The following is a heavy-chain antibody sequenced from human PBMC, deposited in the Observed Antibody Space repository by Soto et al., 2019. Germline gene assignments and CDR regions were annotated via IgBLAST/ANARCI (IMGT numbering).Heavy chain of an antibody. V-gene: IGHV1-69*13. CDR3: ARLGGSGPSHYDTTINYFDY. CDR2: IIPIFGTA. Sequence: SVKVSCKASGGTFSSYAISWVRQAPGQGLEWMGGIIPIFGTANYAQKFQGRVTITADESTSTAYMELSSLRSEDTAVYYCARLGGSGPSHYDTTINYFDYWGQGNLVTVSS. D-gene: IGHD3-22*01. CDR1: GGTFSSYA. J-gene: IGHJ4*02.